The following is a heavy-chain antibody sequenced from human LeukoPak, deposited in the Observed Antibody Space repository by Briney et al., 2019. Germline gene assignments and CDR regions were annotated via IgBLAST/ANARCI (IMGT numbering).Heavy chain of an antibody. D-gene: IGHD3-10*01. CDR1: GYTFSSNG. J-gene: IGHJ3*02. CDR3: ARHKPYGSGSFDTFDI. CDR2: ISAYNGNT. Sequence: ASVKVSCKASGYTFSSNGISRVRQAPGQGLEWMGWISAYNGNTNYAQKFQGRVTMTTDTSTSTAYMELRSLRSDDTAVYYCARHKPYGSGSFDTFDIWGQGTMVTVSS. V-gene: IGHV1-18*01.